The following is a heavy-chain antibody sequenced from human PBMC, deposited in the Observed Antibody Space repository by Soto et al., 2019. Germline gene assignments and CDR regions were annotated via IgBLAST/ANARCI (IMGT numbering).Heavy chain of an antibody. Sequence: QVQLQESGPGLVKPSETLSLTCTVSGGSISSYYWSWIRQPPGKGLEWIGYIYYRGSTNYNPSLKSRVTISVDTSKNQFSLKLSSVTAADTAVYYCARSYHNWFDPWGQGTLVTVSS. CDR3: ARSYHNWFDP. CDR1: GGSISSYY. V-gene: IGHV4-59*01. D-gene: IGHD2-2*01. J-gene: IGHJ5*02. CDR2: IYYRGST.